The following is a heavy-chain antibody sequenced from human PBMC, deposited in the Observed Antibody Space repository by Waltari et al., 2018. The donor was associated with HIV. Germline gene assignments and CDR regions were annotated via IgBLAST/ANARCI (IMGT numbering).Heavy chain of an antibody. CDR1: GFPVNDTY. CDR3: ARHGGGYHYGWYFDL. Sequence: EVQLVESGGGLIQPGGSLRLSCASSGFPVNDTYMRWVRQAPGKGLEWVSVIYSGGTTYSAASVKGRFTISRDDSKNTVYLQLNSLRAEDTAIYYCARHGGGYHYGWYFDLWGRGTLVTVSS. J-gene: IGHJ2*01. V-gene: IGHV3-53*01. D-gene: IGHD3-22*01. CDR2: IYSGGTT.